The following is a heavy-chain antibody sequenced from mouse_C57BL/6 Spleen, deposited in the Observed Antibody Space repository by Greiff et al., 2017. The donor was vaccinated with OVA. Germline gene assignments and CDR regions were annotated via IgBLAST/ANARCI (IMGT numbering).Heavy chain of an antibody. Sequence: QVQLKQSGAELVRPGTSVKVSCKASGYAFTNYLIEWVKQRPGQGLEWIGVINPGSGGTNYNEKFKGKETLTADKSSSTAYMQLSSLTSEDSAVYFCARRTTVVPFDYWGQGTTLTVSS. D-gene: IGHD1-1*01. V-gene: IGHV1-54*01. J-gene: IGHJ2*01. CDR2: INPGSGGT. CDR1: GYAFTNYL. CDR3: ARRTTVVPFDY.